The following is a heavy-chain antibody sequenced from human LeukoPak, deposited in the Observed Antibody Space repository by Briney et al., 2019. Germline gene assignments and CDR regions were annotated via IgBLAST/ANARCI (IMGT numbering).Heavy chain of an antibody. J-gene: IGHJ4*02. CDR1: GGSISSYY. CDR2: IYYSGST. V-gene: IGHV4-59*08. Sequence: KPSETLSLTCTVSGGSISSYYWSWIRQPPGKGLEWIGYIYYSGSTNYNPSLKSRVTISVDTSKNQFSLKLSSVTAADPAVYYCASHRTEWLVRGYYFDYWGQGTLVTVSS. CDR3: ASHRTEWLVRGYYFDY. D-gene: IGHD6-19*01.